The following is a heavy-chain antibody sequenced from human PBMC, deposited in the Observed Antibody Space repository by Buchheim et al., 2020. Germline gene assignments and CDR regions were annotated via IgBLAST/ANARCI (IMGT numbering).Heavy chain of an antibody. Sequence: VQLVESGGGLVQPGGSLRLSCAASGFTFSTYWMTWVRQAPGKGLEWVANIRQDGSEKYYVDSVKGRFTISRDNARNSLFLQMNSLRDDDTAVYYCARSRWGGTGPDYWGQGTL. V-gene: IGHV3-7*01. D-gene: IGHD6-13*01. CDR3: ARSRWGGTGPDY. CDR2: IRQDGSEK. CDR1: GFTFSTYW. J-gene: IGHJ4*02.